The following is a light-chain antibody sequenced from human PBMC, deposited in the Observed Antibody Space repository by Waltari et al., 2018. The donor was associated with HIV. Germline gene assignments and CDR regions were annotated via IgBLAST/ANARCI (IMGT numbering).Light chain of an antibody. V-gene: IGLV2-14*03. CDR1: SSDIGGYNY. CDR2: DVI. Sequence: QSALTQPASVSGSPGQSITISCTGTSSDIGGYNYVSWYQQHPGKPPKVLIYDVINRPSGISERFSGSKSGSTASLTISGLQAEDEADYYCASYTARSIPWVFGGGTKLTVV. CDR3: ASYTARSIPWV. J-gene: IGLJ3*02.